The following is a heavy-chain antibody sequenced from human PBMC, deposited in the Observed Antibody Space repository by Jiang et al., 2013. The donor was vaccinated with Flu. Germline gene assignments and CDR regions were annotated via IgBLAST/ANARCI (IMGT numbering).Heavy chain of an antibody. J-gene: IGHJ4*02. CDR3: AKDRPYDSSGYGGVGFDY. CDR1: GFTFSSYA. D-gene: IGHD3-22*01. V-gene: IGHV3-23*01. Sequence: VQLLESGGGLVQPGGSLRLSCAASGFTFSSYAMSWVRQAPGKGLEWVSAISGSGGSTYYADSVKGRFTISRDNSKNTLYLQMNSLRAEDTAVYYCAKDRPYDSSGYGGVGFDYWGQGTLVTVSS. CDR2: ISGSGGST.